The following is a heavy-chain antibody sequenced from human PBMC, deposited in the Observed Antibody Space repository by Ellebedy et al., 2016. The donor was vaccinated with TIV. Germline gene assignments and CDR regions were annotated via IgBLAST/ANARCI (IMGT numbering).Heavy chain of an antibody. Sequence: SETLSLXCAVSGAPSGHYFWSWIRQSPGKGLEWIGEVTHTGDTNYNPSLESRVTMSLDTSENQFSLKVNSVTAADTAIYFCARHSNGYIYMDVWGNGTAVTVPS. V-gene: IGHV4-34*01. CDR3: ARHSNGYIYMDV. CDR1: GAPSGHYF. J-gene: IGHJ6*03. CDR2: VTHTGDT. D-gene: IGHD3-22*01.